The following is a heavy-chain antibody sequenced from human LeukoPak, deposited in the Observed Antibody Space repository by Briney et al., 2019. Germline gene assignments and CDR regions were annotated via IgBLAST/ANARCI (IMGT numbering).Heavy chain of an antibody. V-gene: IGHV4-34*01. Sequence: SETLSLTCAVYGGSFSGYYWSWIRQPPGKGREWIGETNHSVITNYNPSLKSRVTISVDTSKKQFSLKLSSVTAADTAVYYCARGPPGVASAGTDAHYYYYYMDVWGKGTTVTVSS. D-gene: IGHD6-13*01. CDR3: ARGPPGVASAGTDAHYYYYYMDV. J-gene: IGHJ6*03. CDR2: TNHSVIT. CDR1: GGSFSGYY.